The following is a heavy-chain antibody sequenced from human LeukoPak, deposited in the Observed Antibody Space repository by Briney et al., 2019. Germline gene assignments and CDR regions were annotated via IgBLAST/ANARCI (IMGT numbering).Heavy chain of an antibody. V-gene: IGHV3-33*01. J-gene: IGHJ6*03. D-gene: IGHD6-13*01. CDR1: GFTFSSYG. CDR3: ARERVKIAAADYPEPFIPTYYYYYYMDV. CDR2: IWYDGSNK. Sequence: PGRSLRLSCAAPGFTFSSYGMHWVRQAPGKGLEWVAVIWYDGSNKYYADSVKGRFTISRDNSKNTLCLQMNSLRAEDTAVYYCARERVKIAAADYPEPFIPTYYYYYYMDVWGKGTTVTVSS.